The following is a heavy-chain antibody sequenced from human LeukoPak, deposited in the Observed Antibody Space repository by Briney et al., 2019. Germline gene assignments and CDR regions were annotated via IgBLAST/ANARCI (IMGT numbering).Heavy chain of an antibody. D-gene: IGHD3-10*01. V-gene: IGHV3-74*01. Sequence: GGSLRLSCAASGFTLSSYWMHWVRQAPGKGLVWVSRSDGSSTSYADSVKGRFTISRDNAKNTLYLQMNSLRAEDTAVYYCARDPSWFGELSRAFDIWGQGTMVTVSS. CDR1: GFTLSSYW. CDR3: ARDPSWFGELSRAFDI. CDR2: SDGSST. J-gene: IGHJ3*02.